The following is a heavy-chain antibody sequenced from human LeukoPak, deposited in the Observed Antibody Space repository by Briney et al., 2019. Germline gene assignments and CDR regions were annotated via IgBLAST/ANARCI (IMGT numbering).Heavy chain of an antibody. V-gene: IGHV4-39*02. J-gene: IGHJ2*01. D-gene: IGHD3-22*01. CDR1: GGSISSSSYY. Sequence: SETLSLTCTVSGGSISSSSYYWSWIRQPPGKGLEWIASINYSGSTYYNPSLKSRVTISVDTSTNQFSLKLSSVTAADTTVYYGARDYYSESSASYCYFDLWGRGTLVTVSS. CDR3: ARDYYSESSASYCYFDL. CDR2: INYSGST.